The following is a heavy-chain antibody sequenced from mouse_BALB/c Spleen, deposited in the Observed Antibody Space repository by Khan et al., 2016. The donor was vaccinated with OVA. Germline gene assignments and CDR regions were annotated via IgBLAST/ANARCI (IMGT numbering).Heavy chain of an antibody. CDR3: AKDPPYYSMDY. V-gene: IGHV2-6-5*01. CDR2: IWAGGSK. CDR1: GFSLTDYA. J-gene: IGHJ4*01. Sequence: QVQLKQSGPGLVAPSQSLSITCTVSGFSLTDYAVSWIRQPPGKGLEWLGVIWAGGSKYYHSVLKSRLSISKDNSKSQVFLKVNRLQSDLTAMYYCAKDPPYYSMDYWGQGTSVTVST.